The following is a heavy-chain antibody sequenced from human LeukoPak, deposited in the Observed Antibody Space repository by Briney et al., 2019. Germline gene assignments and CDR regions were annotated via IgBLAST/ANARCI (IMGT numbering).Heavy chain of an antibody. V-gene: IGHV4-59*08. D-gene: IGHD3-22*01. CDR3: SRLSSDYYETSNYFYYMDV. CDR1: GGSIGDYY. Sequence: PSETLSLTCSVSGGSIGDYYWTWVRQPPGKGLEWIGYISYTGSTSYYPSLKSRVTISIDTYREKFSLELTSVTAADTAVYYCSRLSSDYYETSNYFYYMDVWGKGTTVTVSS. CDR2: ISYTGST. J-gene: IGHJ6*03.